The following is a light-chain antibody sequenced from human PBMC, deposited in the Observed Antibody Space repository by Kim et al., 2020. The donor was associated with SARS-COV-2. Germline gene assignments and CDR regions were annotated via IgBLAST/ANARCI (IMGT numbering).Light chain of an antibody. J-gene: IGKJ2*03. V-gene: IGKV6-21*01. Sequence: SVAPRETVTSACRASQRVGSSLRGYQQKPYQSPKLLIKYTCQSFSGVPSRFSGSGSGTDFTLTIDSLEAEDAATYYCHQSSSLPYSFGQGTKLEI. CDR1: QRVGSS. CDR2: YTC. CDR3: HQSSSLPYS.